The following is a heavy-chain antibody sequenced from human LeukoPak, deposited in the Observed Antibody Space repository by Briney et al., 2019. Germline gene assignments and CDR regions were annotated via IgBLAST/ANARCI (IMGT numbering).Heavy chain of an antibody. J-gene: IGHJ6*02. CDR3: ARAFIRYYYGMDV. Sequence: SETLSLTCTVSGGSISSGGYYWSWIRQHPGKGLEWIGYIYYSGSTYYNPSLKSRVTISVDTSKNQFSLKLSSVTAADTAVYYCARAFIRYYYGMDVWGQGTTVTVSS. CDR1: GGSISSGGYY. CDR2: IYYSGST. V-gene: IGHV4-31*03. D-gene: IGHD3-10*01.